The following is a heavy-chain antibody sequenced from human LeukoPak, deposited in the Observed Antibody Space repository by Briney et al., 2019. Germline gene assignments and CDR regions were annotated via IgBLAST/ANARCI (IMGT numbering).Heavy chain of an antibody. CDR2: IRSKANSYET. CDR1: GFTFSGSA. J-gene: IGHJ4*02. V-gene: IGHV3-73*01. D-gene: IGHD2-2*01. CDR3: ARGRPIVVVPAAAYYFDY. Sequence: WGSLRLSCAASGFTFSGSAMHLVRQASGKGLEWVVRIRSKANSYETAYAASVKGRFTISRDDSKNTAYLQMNSLKTEDTAVYYCARGRPIVVVPAAAYYFDYWGQGTLVTVSS.